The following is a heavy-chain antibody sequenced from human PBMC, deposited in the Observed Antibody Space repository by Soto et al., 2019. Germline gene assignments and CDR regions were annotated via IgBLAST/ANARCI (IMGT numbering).Heavy chain of an antibody. CDR2: ISAYNGNT. CDR1: GYTFTSYG. D-gene: IGHD6-19*01. V-gene: IGHV1-18*01. Sequence: QVQLGQSGAEVKKPGASVKVSCKASGYTFTSYGISWVRQAPGEGLEWMGWISAYNGNTNYAQKLQGRVTMTTDTSTSTAYMELRSLRSDDTAVYYCARDFLWVRGYSSGWYDYWGQGTLVTVSS. CDR3: ARDFLWVRGYSSGWYDY. J-gene: IGHJ4*02.